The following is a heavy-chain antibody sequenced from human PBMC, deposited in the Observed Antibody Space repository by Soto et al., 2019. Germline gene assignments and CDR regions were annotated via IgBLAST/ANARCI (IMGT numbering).Heavy chain of an antibody. J-gene: IGHJ4*02. Sequence: PSETLSLTCTVSGGSISSYYWSWIRQPPGKGLEWIGYIYYSGSTNYNPSLKSRVTISVDTSKNQFSLKLSSVTAADTAVYYCARDSFDILTGYLYFDYWGQGTLVTVSS. CDR1: GGSISSYY. V-gene: IGHV4-59*01. D-gene: IGHD3-9*01. CDR2: IYYSGST. CDR3: ARDSFDILTGYLYFDY.